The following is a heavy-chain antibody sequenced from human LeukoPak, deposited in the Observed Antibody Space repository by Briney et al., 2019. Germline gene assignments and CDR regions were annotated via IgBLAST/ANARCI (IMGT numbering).Heavy chain of an antibody. CDR3: ARGMLRGYCSGGSCYGAFDI. CDR1: GGSISSYY. D-gene: IGHD2-15*01. J-gene: IGHJ3*02. CDR2: IYYSGST. V-gene: IGHV4-59*12. Sequence: SETLSLTCTVSGGSISSYYWSWIRQPPGKGLEWIGYIYYSGSTNYNPSLKSRVTISVDTSKNQFSLKLSSVTAADTAVYYCARGMLRGYCSGGSCYGAFDIWGQGTMVTVSS.